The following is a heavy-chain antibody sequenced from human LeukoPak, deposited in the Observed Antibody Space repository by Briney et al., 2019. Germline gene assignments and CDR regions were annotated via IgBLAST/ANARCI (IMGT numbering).Heavy chain of an antibody. CDR3: ASGSLTIFGVLIPKYYFDY. CDR2: ISYDGSNK. J-gene: IGHJ4*02. V-gene: IGHV3-30-3*01. Sequence: SGGSLRLSCAASGFTFSSYAMPWVRQAPGKGLEWVAVISYDGSNKYYADSVRGRFTISRDNSKNTLYLQMNSLRAEDTAVYYCASGSLTIFGVLIPKYYFDYWGQGTLVTVSS. D-gene: IGHD3-3*01. CDR1: GFTFSSYA.